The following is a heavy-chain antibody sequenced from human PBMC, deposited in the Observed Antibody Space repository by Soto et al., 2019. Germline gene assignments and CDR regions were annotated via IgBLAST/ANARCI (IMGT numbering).Heavy chain of an antibody. V-gene: IGHV4-34*01. J-gene: IGHJ5*02. CDR3: ASIYDILTGRPPEGWFDP. CDR1: GGSFSGYY. CDR2: INHSGST. Sequence: PSETLSLTCAVYGGSFSGYYWSWIRQPPGKGLEWIGEINHSGSTNYNPSLKSRVTISVDTSKNQFSLKLSSVTAADTAVYYCASIYDILTGRPPEGWFDPWGQGTLVTVS. D-gene: IGHD3-9*01.